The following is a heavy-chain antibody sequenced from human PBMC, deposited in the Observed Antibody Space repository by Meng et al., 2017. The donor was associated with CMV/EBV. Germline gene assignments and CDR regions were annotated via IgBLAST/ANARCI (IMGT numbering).Heavy chain of an antibody. V-gene: IGHV3-23*01. D-gene: IGHD2-8*01. CDR3: AKTQWAQRRNWFDP. CDR1: GFTFSTYA. CDR2: ISGSGVST. J-gene: IGHJ5*02. Sequence: GGSLRLSCAASGFTFSTYAMTWVRQAPGKGLEWVSLISGSGVSTYYAASVKGRFTISRDNSKNTLYLHMNILRAEDTAIYYCAKTQWAQRRNWFDPWGQGTLVTVSS.